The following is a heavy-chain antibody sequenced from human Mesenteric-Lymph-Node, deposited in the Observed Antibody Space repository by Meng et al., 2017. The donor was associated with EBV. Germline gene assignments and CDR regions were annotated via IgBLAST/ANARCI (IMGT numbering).Heavy chain of an antibody. CDR3: AHRTCNCFDP. V-gene: IGHV2-5*02. CDR2: IYCDDDT. CDR1: GSSLVICGVG. Sequence: QITLKESVLTRVQPTQSLTLARIFYGSSLVICGVGVGWLRQTPGKAREWLALIYCDDDTRYSPSLKTRLTITKHTAQHQVVLTMTNMDPVDAVTYYCAHRTCNCFDPWGQGTLVTVSS. J-gene: IGHJ5*02.